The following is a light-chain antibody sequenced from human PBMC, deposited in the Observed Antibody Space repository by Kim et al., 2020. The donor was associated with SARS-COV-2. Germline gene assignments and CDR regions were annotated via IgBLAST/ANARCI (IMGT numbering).Light chain of an antibody. J-gene: IGLJ1*01. V-gene: IGLV3-21*04. CDR2: SDS. Sequence: APGQTSRFSCGGNDIGGQSVHWYQQKSGQAPVLVIYSDSARPSGIPVRFSGSNSGNIATLTISKVEAGDEADFYCQVWDSSSDHQVFGTGTKVTVL. CDR3: QVWDSSSDHQV. CDR1: DIGGQS.